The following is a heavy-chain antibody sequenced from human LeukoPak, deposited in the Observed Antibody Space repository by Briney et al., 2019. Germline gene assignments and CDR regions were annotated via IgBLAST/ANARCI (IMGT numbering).Heavy chain of an antibody. D-gene: IGHD3-22*01. CDR1: GYTFTSYG. CDR2: ISAYNGNT. J-gene: IGHJ3*02. CDR3: ARGGGGKRITIIVVVHDNYDAFDI. V-gene: IGHV1-18*01. Sequence: ASVKVSCKASGYTFTSYGISWVRQAPGQGLEWMGWISAYNGNTNYAQKLQGRVTMTTDTSTSTVYMELSSLRSEDTAVYYCARGGGGKRITIIVVVHDNYDAFDIWGQGTMVTVSS.